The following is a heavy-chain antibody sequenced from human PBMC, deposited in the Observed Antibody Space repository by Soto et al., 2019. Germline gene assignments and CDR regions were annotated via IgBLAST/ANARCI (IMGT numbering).Heavy chain of an antibody. J-gene: IGHJ6*02. CDR2: ISSSSSTI. CDR3: AKDRGPGTMRFLEWLGYGMDV. Sequence: EVLLVESGGGLVQPGGSLRLSCAASGFTFSSYEMNWVRQAPGKGLEWVSYISSSSSTIYYADSVQGRFTISRDNAKNSLYLQMNSLRAEDTAVYYCAKDRGPGTMRFLEWLGYGMDVWGQGTTVTVSS. CDR1: GFTFSSYE. D-gene: IGHD3-3*01. V-gene: IGHV3-48*03.